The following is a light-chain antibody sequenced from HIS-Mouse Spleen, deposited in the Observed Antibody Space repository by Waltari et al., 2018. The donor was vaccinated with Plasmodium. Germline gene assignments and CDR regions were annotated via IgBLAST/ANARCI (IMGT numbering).Light chain of an antibody. V-gene: IGLV3-10*01. CDR1: ALPKTY. CDR3: YSTDSSGNHRV. Sequence: SYELPQPPSVSVSPGQTARITCSGDALPKTYAYWYQQKSGQAPVLVIYEDSKRPSGNPERFSGSSSGTMATLTISGAQVEDEADYYCYSTDSSGNHRVFGGGTKLTVL. CDR2: EDS. J-gene: IGLJ3*02.